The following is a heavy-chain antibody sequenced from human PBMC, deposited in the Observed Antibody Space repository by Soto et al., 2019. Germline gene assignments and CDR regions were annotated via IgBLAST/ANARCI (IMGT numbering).Heavy chain of an antibody. CDR2: IYYTGST. J-gene: IGHJ3*02. V-gene: IGHV4-59*01. CDR1: GGSINSFY. CDR3: ARGKTYEAFDI. Sequence: SETLSLTCTVSGGSINSFYWGWIRQPPGKGLEWIGNIYYTGSTNYSPSLKSRVTISLDPSKSQFSLRLTTVTAADTALYYCARGKTYEAFDIWGPGTMVTVSS.